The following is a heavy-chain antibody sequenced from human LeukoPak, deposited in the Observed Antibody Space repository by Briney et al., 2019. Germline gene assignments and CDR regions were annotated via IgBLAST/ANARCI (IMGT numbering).Heavy chain of an antibody. D-gene: IGHD3-10*01. V-gene: IGHV3-21*06. CDR2: ITGSGPYM. Sequence: PGGSLRLSCAASGFTFSTFAMHWVRLSPGKGLECVSSITGSGPYMLYADSVKHRFTISRDNKKNLLYLEMNSLRAEDTAMYFCVRDVGAVRGEVYFDYWGQGTLVTVSS. CDR1: GFTFSTFA. CDR3: VRDVGAVRGEVYFDY. J-gene: IGHJ4*02.